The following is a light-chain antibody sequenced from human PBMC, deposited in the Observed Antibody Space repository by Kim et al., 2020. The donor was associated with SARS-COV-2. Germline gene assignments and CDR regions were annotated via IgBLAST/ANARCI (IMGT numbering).Light chain of an antibody. CDR3: QQRSNWPLT. J-gene: IGKJ4*01. V-gene: IGKV3-11*01. Sequence: LFPGERATLSCRASQSVSSYLAGYQQKPGQAPRLLIYDASNRATGIPARFSGSGSGTDFTLTISSLEPEDFAVYYCQQRSNWPLTFGGGTKVDIK. CDR1: QSVSSY. CDR2: DAS.